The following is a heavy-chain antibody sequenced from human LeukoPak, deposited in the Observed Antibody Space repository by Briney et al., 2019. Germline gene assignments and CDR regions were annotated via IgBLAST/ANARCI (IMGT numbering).Heavy chain of an antibody. CDR3: ASGFRDNWFDP. J-gene: IGHJ5*02. Sequence: SETLSLTCTVSGGSISSYYWSWIRQPPGKGLEWIGCIYYSGSTNYNPSLKSRVTISVDTSKNQFSLKLSSVTAADTAVYYCASGFRDNWFDPWGQGTLVTVSS. CDR2: IYYSGST. V-gene: IGHV4-59*08. CDR1: GGSISSYY. D-gene: IGHD2-21*01.